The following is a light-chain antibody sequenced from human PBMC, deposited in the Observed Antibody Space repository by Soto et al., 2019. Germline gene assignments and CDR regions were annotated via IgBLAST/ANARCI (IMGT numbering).Light chain of an antibody. V-gene: IGKV2-30*02. CDR3: MQGTHWPRT. J-gene: IGKJ1*01. CDR2: RVS. Sequence: DAVLTQCPVSLPVDLGQPASISCRSSHSLVHSDGNTYLNWFHQRPGQSPRRLLYRVSNRDSRVPDRISGSASGTYFTLYISRVAAEHVGVYYCMQGTHWPRTFGQGTKVDNK. CDR1: HSLVHSDGNTY.